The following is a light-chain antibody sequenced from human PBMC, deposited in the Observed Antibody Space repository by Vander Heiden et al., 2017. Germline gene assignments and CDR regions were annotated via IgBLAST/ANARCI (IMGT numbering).Light chain of an antibody. J-gene: IGLJ2*01. CDR1: RSNLGNNV. CDR2: DND. CDR3: GTWDSSMITVV. Sequence: HSLLTQPPSVSAAPGQNVPHSCPGSRSNLGNNVVSWYQLLPGAAPNLIHYDNDKRPPGIPDRFAGSKSGTSATLGITGLQTGDEADYYCGTWDSSMITVVFGGGTKLTVL. V-gene: IGLV1-51*01.